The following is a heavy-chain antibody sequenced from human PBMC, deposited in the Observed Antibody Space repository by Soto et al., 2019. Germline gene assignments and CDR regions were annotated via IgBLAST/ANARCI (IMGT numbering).Heavy chain of an antibody. CDR1: VGSINNSTSF. CDR3: ANYFKSRPWFAT. V-gene: IGHV4-39*02. J-gene: IGHJ5*02. D-gene: IGHD6-6*01. CDR2: INYRWPA. Sequence: SETLSLTCSFSVGSINNSTSFCGWLRQSPGKGLEWIATINYRWPAEYNPSLKSRVTISVDRSRNVLSLQMNYVTAPDTAVYYCANYFKSRPWFATGGQGNQVTVSS.